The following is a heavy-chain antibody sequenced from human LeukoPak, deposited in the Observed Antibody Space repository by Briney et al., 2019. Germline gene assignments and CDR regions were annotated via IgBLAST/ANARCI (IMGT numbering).Heavy chain of an antibody. CDR3: ARVSPRGGAEYYQH. J-gene: IGHJ1*01. D-gene: IGHD3-16*01. CDR2: ISSSSSYI. CDR1: GFTFSSYS. Sequence: GGSLRLSCAASGFTFSSYSMNWVRQAPGKGLEWVSSISSSSSYIYYADSVKGRFTISRDNAKNSLYLQMNSLRAEDTAVYYCARVSPRGGAEYYQHWGQGTLVTVSS. V-gene: IGHV3-21*01.